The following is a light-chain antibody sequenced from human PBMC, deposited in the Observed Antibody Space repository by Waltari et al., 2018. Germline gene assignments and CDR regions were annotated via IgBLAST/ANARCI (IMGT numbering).Light chain of an antibody. J-gene: IGLJ2*01. Sequence: QSALTQPASVSGSPGQSITISCTGSSSDVGGYNYVSWYQQHPGKAPKLMIYEVSHRPSGVSERFSGYKSGNTASLTSSGLQAEDEADYYCSSYTSSSTLVVFGGGTKLTVL. CDR3: SSYTSSSTLVV. V-gene: IGLV2-14*01. CDR2: EVS. CDR1: SSDVGGYNY.